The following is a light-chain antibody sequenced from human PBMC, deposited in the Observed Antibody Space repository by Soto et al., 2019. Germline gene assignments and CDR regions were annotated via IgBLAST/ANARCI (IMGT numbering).Light chain of an antibody. CDR1: SRDVGAYNY. Sequence: QSALTQPRSVSGSPGQSVTISCTGTSRDVGAYNYVSWYQHHPGKAPKVMIYDVSERPSGVPDRFSGSKSDNKASLTISGLQAEDEADYYCCSYAGSYSWVFGGGTKVTVL. J-gene: IGLJ3*02. CDR2: DVS. CDR3: CSYAGSYSWV. V-gene: IGLV2-11*01.